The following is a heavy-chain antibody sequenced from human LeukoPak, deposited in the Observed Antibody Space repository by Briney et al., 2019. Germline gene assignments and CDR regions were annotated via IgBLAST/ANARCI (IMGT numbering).Heavy chain of an antibody. Sequence: GASVKVSCKASGGTFSSYAISWVRQAPGQGLEWMGGIIPIFGTANYAQKLQGRVTMTTDTSTSTAYMELRSLRSDDTAVYYCAREPYSGSSLPDYWGQGTLVTVSS. J-gene: IGHJ4*02. V-gene: IGHV1-69*05. CDR2: IIPIFGTA. D-gene: IGHD1-26*01. CDR1: GGTFSSYA. CDR3: AREPYSGSSLPDY.